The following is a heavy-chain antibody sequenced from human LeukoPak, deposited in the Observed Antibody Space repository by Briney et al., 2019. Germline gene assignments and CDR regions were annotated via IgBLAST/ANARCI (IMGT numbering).Heavy chain of an antibody. J-gene: IGHJ4*02. CDR2: ITGSGGNT. CDR1: GFTFDDYA. V-gene: IGHV3-23*01. CDR3: AKWGDYDVLTGYYVSDY. D-gene: IGHD3-9*01. Sequence: GGSLRLSCAASGFTFDDYAMHWVRQAPGKGLEWVSAITGSGGNTYYADSVKGRFTISRDNSKNTVFLQMNSLRAKDTAVYYCAKWGDYDVLTGYYVSDYWGQGTLVTVSS.